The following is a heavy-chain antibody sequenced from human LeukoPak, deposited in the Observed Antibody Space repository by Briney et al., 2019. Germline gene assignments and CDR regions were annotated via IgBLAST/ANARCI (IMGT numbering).Heavy chain of an antibody. V-gene: IGHV1-69*01. J-gene: IGHJ6*02. CDR3: ARRGIAARPDGMDV. CDR1: GGTFSSYA. CDR2: IIPIFGTA. D-gene: IGHD6-13*01. Sequence: ASVKVSCKASGGTFSSYAISWVRQAPGQGLEWMGGIIPIFGTANYPQKFQGRVTITADESTSTAYMELSSLRSEDTAVYYCARRGIAARPDGMDVWGQGTTVTVSS.